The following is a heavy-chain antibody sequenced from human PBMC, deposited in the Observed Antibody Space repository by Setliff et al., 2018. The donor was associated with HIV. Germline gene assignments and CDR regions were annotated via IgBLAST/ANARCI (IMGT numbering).Heavy chain of an antibody. V-gene: IGHV4-4*02. Sequence: PSETLSLTCAVSGDSVTTSSWWSWVRQSPGKGLEWIGEIYHSGSTNYNPSLKSRVTILVDTSKNQFSLKLSSVTAADTAVYYCAKGAGFYGDYTFDYWGQGNLVTVSS. D-gene: IGHD4-17*01. CDR2: IYHSGST. CDR3: AKGAGFYGDYTFDY. J-gene: IGHJ4*02. CDR1: GDSVTTSSW.